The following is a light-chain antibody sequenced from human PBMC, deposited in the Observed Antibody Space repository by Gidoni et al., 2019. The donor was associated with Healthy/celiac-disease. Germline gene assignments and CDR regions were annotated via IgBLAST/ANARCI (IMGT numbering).Light chain of an antibody. CDR3: MQGTHWPWT. CDR1: QSLVYSDGNTY. Sequence: DVVMTQSPVSLPVTLGQLASISCRSSQSLVYSDGNTYLSWFHQRPGQSPRRLIYKVSNRDSGVPDRFSGSGSGTDFTLIISRVEAEDVGVYYCMQGTHWPWTFGQGTKVEIK. CDR2: KVS. V-gene: IGKV2-30*01. J-gene: IGKJ1*01.